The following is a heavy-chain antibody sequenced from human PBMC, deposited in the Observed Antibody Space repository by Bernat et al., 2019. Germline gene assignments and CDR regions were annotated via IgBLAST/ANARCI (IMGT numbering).Heavy chain of an antibody. CDR2: ISYDGNNK. Sequence: QVQLVESGGGVVQPGRSLRLSCAASGFTFSSYGMHWDRQAPGKGLEWVAVISYDGNNKYYADSVKGRITISRDNSKNTLYLQMNSLRAEDTAVYYCAKDLGVLRYFDWGFDIWGQGTMVTFSS. J-gene: IGHJ3*02. V-gene: IGHV3-30*18. D-gene: IGHD3-9*01. CDR1: GFTFSSYG. CDR3: AKDLGVLRYFDWGFDI.